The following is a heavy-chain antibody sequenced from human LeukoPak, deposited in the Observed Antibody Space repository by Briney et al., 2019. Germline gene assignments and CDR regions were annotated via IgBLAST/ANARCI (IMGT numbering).Heavy chain of an antibody. V-gene: IGHV1-2*02. CDR3: AWGVPAAIDDGAASDI. Sequence: ASVKVSCKASGGTFSSYTISWVRQAPGQGLEWMGRINPNSGGTNYAQKFQGRVTMTRDTSISTAYMELSRLRSDDTAVYYCAWGVPAAIDDGAASDIWGQGTMVTVSS. J-gene: IGHJ3*02. D-gene: IGHD2-2*02. CDR2: INPNSGGT. CDR1: GGTFSSYT.